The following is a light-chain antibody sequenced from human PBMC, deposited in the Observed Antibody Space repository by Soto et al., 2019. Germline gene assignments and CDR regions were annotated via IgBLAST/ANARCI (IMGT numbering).Light chain of an antibody. V-gene: IGKV1-5*01. J-gene: IGKJ1*01. CDR1: QSIRSW. CDR3: QQYNNYPWT. Sequence: DIQMTQSPSTLSASVGDRVIITCRASQSIRSWLAWYQQKPGKAPKVLIYDASSLESGVPSRFSGSGSGTEFTLTISSLQPDDFATYYCQQYNNYPWTFGQGTKVDIK. CDR2: DAS.